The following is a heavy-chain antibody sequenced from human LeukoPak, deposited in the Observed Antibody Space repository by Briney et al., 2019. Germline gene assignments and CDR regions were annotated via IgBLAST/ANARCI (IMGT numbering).Heavy chain of an antibody. CDR1: GYTFTSYG. J-gene: IGHJ4*02. V-gene: IGHV1-18*01. Sequence: ASVKVSCKASGYTFTSYGLSWVRQAPGQGLEWMGWISPYNGNTNYAQKVQGRVTMTTDTSTSTAYMELRSLRSNDTAVYYCARDNALAVTLDYWGQGTLVTVSS. CDR2: ISPYNGNT. CDR3: ARDNALAVTLDY. D-gene: IGHD4-17*01.